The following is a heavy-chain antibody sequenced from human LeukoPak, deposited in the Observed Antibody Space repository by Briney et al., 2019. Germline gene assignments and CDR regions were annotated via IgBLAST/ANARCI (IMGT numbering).Heavy chain of an antibody. CDR2: IIPILRTA. CDR3: ARYLSPSWFDP. CDR1: GGPFSSYA. V-gene: IGHV1-69*04. D-gene: IGHD2-8*01. Sequence: ASVKVSCKASGGPFSSYAIIWVRQAPGQGLEWMGRIIPILRTANSAQRFQGRVSITADISTSTAHMELSSLRSEDTAAYYCARYLSPSWFDPWGQGTLVTVSS. J-gene: IGHJ5*02.